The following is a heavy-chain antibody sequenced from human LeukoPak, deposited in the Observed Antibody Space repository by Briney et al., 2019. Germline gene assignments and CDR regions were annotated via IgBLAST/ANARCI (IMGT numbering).Heavy chain of an antibody. D-gene: IGHD1-26*01. Sequence: PGGSLRLSCAASGFTFSSYAMSWVRQAPGKGLEWVSAISGSGGSTYHADSVKGRFTISRDNSKNTLYLQMNSLRAEDTAVYFCAREKGGSSRAIYYYHYMDVCGKGTTVTVSS. V-gene: IGHV3-23*01. CDR3: AREKGGSSRAIYYYHYMDV. J-gene: IGHJ6*03. CDR1: GFTFSSYA. CDR2: ISGSGGST.